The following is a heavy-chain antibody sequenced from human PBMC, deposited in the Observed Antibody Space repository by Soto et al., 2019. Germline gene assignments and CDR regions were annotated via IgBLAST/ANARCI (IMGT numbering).Heavy chain of an antibody. CDR3: ARDYQLLSAFDI. CDR1: GFTFSSYA. V-gene: IGHV3-23*01. D-gene: IGHD2-2*01. CDR2: ISGSGGST. Sequence: VQLLESGGGLVQPGGSLRLSCAASGFTFSSYAMSWVRQAPGKGLEWVSAISGSGGSTYYADSVKGRFTISRDNSKNTLYLQMNSLRAEDTAVYYCARDYQLLSAFDIWGQGTMVTVSS. J-gene: IGHJ3*02.